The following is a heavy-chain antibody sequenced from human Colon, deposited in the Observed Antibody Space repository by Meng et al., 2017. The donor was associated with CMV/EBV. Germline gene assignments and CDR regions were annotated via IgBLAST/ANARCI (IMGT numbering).Heavy chain of an antibody. J-gene: IGHJ4*02. Sequence: GGSLRLSCAASGLTFTTYSMNWVRQAPGKGLEWVSIIYQDGRQFYADSVKGRFTISRDNSRDTVYLQMTDLRADDTATYFCAKDWTQDGLFTFDFWGRGTVVTVSS. CDR3: AKDWTQDGLFTFDF. D-gene: IGHD1-1*01. V-gene: IGHV3-23*03. CDR2: IYQDGRQ. CDR1: GLTFTTYS.